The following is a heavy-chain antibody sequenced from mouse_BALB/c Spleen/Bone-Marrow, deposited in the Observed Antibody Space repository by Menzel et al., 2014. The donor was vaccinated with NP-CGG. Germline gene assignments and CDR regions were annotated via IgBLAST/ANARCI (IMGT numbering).Heavy chain of an antibody. CDR1: GYIFTSYV. V-gene: IGHV1-14*01. J-gene: IGHJ2*01. Sequence: EVQRVESGPELVKPGASVKMSCKASGYIFTSYVMHWVKQKPGQGLGWIGYINPYNDGTKYNEKFKGKATLTSDKSSSTAYMVLSSLTSEDSAVYYCARLDHKYEGYWGQGTTLTVSS. D-gene: IGHD5-1-1*01. CDR2: INPYNDGT. CDR3: ARLDHKYEGY.